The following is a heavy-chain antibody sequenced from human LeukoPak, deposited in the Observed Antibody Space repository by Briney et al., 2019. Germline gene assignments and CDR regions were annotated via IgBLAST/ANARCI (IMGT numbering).Heavy chain of an antibody. V-gene: IGHV4-61*03. CDR3: ARNYFGSVIHDY. CDR1: GGSVSSDSYY. J-gene: IGHJ4*02. D-gene: IGHD3-10*01. Sequence: PSETLSLTCAVSGGSVSSDSYYWSWIRQPPGKGLEWIGHIYYSGGTNYNPSLKSRLTISVDTSKNHFSLKLRSVTAADTAVYYCARNYFGSVIHDYWGQGTLVTVSS. CDR2: IYYSGGT.